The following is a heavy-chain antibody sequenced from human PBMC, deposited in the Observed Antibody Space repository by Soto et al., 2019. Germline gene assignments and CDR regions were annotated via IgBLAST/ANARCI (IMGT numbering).Heavy chain of an antibody. V-gene: IGHV3-23*01. CDR3: AKEIGEHLWLFDY. CDR2: IGVSHTHI. Sequence: GGSLRLSCAASGFTFSSYNMNWVRQAPGKGLEWVSAIGVSHTHIYYPDSVKGRFTISRDNSKNTLYLQMNSLRAEDTAVYYCAKEIGEHLWLFDYWGQGTLVTVSS. J-gene: IGHJ4*02. CDR1: GFTFSSYN. D-gene: IGHD5-18*01.